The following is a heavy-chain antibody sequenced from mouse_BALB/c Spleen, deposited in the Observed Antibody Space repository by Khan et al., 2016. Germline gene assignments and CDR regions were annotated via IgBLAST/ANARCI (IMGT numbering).Heavy chain of an antibody. CDR3: ASTFWYFDV. CDR2: INPDSSTI. J-gene: IGHJ1*01. V-gene: IGHV4-1*02. CDR1: GFDFSRYW. Sequence: EVKLLESGGGLVQPGGSLKLSCAATGFDFSRYWMSWVRQAPGKGLEWIGEINPDSSTIKYTPSLKDKFIIYRENAKNTLYLQMSKVRSDDTDLYYCASTFWYFDVWCAGTTVTVSS.